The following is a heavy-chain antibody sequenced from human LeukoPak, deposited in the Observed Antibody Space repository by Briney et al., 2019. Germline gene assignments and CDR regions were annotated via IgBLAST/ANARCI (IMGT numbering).Heavy chain of an antibody. CDR2: ISSNGGST. Sequence: GGSLRLSCAASGFTFSSYAMHWVRQAPGKGLEYVSAISSNGGSTYYANSVKGRLTISRDNSKNTLYLQMGSLRAEDMAVYYCARAIVQLWYYDYWGQGTLVTVSS. CDR3: ARAIVQLWYYDY. J-gene: IGHJ4*02. CDR1: GFTFSSYA. D-gene: IGHD5-18*01. V-gene: IGHV3-64*01.